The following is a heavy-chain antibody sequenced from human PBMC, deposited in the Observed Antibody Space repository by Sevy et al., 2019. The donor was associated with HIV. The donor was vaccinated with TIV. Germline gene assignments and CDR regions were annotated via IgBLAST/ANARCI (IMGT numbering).Heavy chain of an antibody. CDR1: GFTFSTHW. V-gene: IGHV3-7*03. CDR3: AKDVY. J-gene: IGHJ4*02. CDR2: IKEDGSEK. Sequence: GGSLRLSCAASGFTFSTHWMSWVRQAPGKGLEWVANIKEDGSEKYYVDSVKGGFTISRDKAKNSLFLQMNSLRAEDTAVYYCAKDVYWGQGTLVTVSS.